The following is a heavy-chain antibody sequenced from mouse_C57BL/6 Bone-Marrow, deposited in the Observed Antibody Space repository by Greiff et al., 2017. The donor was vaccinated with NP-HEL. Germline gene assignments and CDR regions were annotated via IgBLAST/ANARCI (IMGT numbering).Heavy chain of an antibody. CDR3: TTHYGSSHFDY. CDR2: IDPENGDT. Sequence: VQLQQSGAELVRPGASVKLSCTASGFNIKDDYMHWVKQRPEQGLEWIGWIDPENGDTEYASKFQGKATITADTSSNTAYLQLSSLTSEDTAVYYCTTHYGSSHFDYWGQGTTLTVSS. V-gene: IGHV14-4*01. D-gene: IGHD1-1*01. J-gene: IGHJ2*01. CDR1: GFNIKDDY.